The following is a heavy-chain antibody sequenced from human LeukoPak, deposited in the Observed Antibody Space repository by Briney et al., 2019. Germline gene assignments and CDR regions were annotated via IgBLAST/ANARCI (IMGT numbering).Heavy chain of an antibody. CDR1: GFTFSSYW. V-gene: IGHV3-7*01. Sequence: PGGSLRLSCAASGFTFSSYWMNWVRQAPGKGLEWVATIKKDGSERYYVVSVKGRFTISRDNTKKSLYLQMNTLRAEDTAVYYCARDLAGPPQEAFDIWGQGTMVTVSS. CDR3: ARDLAGPPQEAFDI. CDR2: IKKDGSER. J-gene: IGHJ3*02.